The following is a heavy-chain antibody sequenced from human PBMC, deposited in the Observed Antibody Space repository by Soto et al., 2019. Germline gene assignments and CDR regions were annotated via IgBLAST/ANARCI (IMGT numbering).Heavy chain of an antibody. CDR2: IYHTGST. CDR3: ARGGRSSSSRWFDP. Sequence: SETLSLTCTVSGDSISDFYWTWIRQSPGKGLEWIGYIYHTGSTKYNPSLESRVTFSIDTSKNQFSLKLSSVTAADTAVYYCARGGRSSSSRWFDPWGQGTLVTVSS. CDR1: GDSISDFY. D-gene: IGHD6-6*01. J-gene: IGHJ5*02. V-gene: IGHV4-59*12.